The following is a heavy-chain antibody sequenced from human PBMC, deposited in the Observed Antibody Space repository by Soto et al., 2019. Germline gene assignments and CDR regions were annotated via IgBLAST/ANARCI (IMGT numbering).Heavy chain of an antibody. Sequence: QVQLQESGPGLVKPSETLSLSCTVSGGSISSSSFFWDWIRQPPGKGLEWIASFYSSGSTYYNPSLKSRLSVSVDTSKSQFSLKLSSVTAADTAVYYCSRLHDFWSGYEVTGFYWGRGTLVSVSS. D-gene: IGHD3-3*01. CDR2: FYSSGST. CDR1: GGSISSSSFF. J-gene: IGHJ4*02. CDR3: SRLHDFWSGYEVTGFY. V-gene: IGHV4-39*01.